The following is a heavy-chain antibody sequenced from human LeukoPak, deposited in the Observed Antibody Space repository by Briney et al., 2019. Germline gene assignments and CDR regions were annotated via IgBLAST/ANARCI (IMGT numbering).Heavy chain of an antibody. Sequence: GGSLRLSCAASGFTFSSYAMHWVRQAPGKGLEWVAVISYDGSNKYYADSVKGRFTISRDNSKNTLYLQMNSLRAEDTAVYYCAKPTVDPGAFDIWGQGTMVTVSS. V-gene: IGHV3-30-3*02. CDR2: ISYDGSNK. J-gene: IGHJ3*02. CDR3: AKPTVDPGAFDI. CDR1: GFTFSSYA. D-gene: IGHD4-23*01.